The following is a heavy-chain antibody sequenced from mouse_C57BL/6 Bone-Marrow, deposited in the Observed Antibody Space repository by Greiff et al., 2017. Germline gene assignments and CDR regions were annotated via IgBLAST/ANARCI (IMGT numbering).Heavy chain of an antibody. CDR2: IDPEDGET. J-gene: IGHJ2*01. CDR1: GFNIKDYY. D-gene: IGHD2-4*01. Sequence: EVQLQQSGAELVKPGASVKLSCTASGFNIKDYYMHWVKQRTEQGLEWIGRIDPEDGETKNATKFQGKATITAGTSSNTDYLQLSSLTSEDTAVYYCALYDDDAGDYWGQGTTLTVSS. CDR3: ALYDDDAGDY. V-gene: IGHV14-2*01.